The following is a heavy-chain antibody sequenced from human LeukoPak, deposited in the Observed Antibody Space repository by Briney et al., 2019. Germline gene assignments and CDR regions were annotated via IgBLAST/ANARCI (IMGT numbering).Heavy chain of an antibody. Sequence: ASVKVSCKTSGYSFILYGISWVRQAPGQGPEWMGWISTSTGDTKYTQKFQGRVTLTTDTSTSTAYMELSSLRSDDTAVYYCARFLAAAKHYYYYYMDVWGKGTTVTISS. V-gene: IGHV1-18*01. CDR3: ARFLAAAKHYYYYYMDV. CDR1: GYSFILYG. J-gene: IGHJ6*03. D-gene: IGHD6-13*01. CDR2: ISTSTGDT.